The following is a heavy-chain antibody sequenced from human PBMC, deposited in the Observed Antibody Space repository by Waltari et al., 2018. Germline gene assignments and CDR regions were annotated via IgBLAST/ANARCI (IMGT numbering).Heavy chain of an antibody. J-gene: IGHJ3*02. D-gene: IGHD3-22*01. Sequence: QVQLQESGPGLVKPSQTLSLTCTVSGCSISSGGYYWSWIRPHPGKGLECIGYIYYSGSTYYTPSLKRRVTISVDTSKNQFSLKLSSVTAADTAVYYCARHSGYYGPDAFDIWGQGTMVTVSS. CDR1: GCSISSGGYY. CDR3: ARHSGYYGPDAFDI. CDR2: IYYSGST. V-gene: IGHV4-31*03.